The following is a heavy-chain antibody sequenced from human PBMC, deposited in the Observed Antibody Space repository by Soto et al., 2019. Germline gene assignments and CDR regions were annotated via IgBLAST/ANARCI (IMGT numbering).Heavy chain of an antibody. CDR3: ARYYYDSSGYYYYFDY. Sequence: SETLSLTCTVSGGSISSYYWSWIRQPPGKGLEWIGYIYYSGSTNYNPSLKSRVTISVDTSKNQFSLKLSSVTAADTAVYYCARYYYDSSGYYYYFDYWGQGTLVTVSS. CDR1: GGSISSYY. J-gene: IGHJ4*02. V-gene: IGHV4-59*08. CDR2: IYYSGST. D-gene: IGHD3-22*01.